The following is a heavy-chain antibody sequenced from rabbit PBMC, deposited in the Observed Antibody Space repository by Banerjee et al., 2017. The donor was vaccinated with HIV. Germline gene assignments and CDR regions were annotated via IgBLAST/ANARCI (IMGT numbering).Heavy chain of an antibody. Sequence: QQLEESGGDLVKPGASLTLTCTASRFSFSSRYDLCWVRQAPGKGPEWIACIYAGSPDSAHYATWAKGRFAISKPSSTTVTLQMTSLTVADTATYFCARDTGTSFSSYGMDLWGPGTLVAVS. CDR2: IYAGSPDSA. D-gene: IGHD7-1*01. J-gene: IGHJ6*01. CDR3: ARDTGTSFSSYGMDL. CDR1: RFSFSSRYD. V-gene: IGHV1S40*01.